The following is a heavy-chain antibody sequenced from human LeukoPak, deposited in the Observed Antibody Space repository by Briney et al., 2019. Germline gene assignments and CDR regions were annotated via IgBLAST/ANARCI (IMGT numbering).Heavy chain of an antibody. D-gene: IGHD6-13*01. CDR2: INQSGVT. Sequence: SETLSFTCDFSGGTFNFYLLAWIRQPPGKGLEWIGEINQSGVTSHNPSLKSRVNIAVDTSKNQFSLKLSSVTAADAGVYYCATRGQQLAKGYFQNWGQGTPVIVSS. J-gene: IGHJ1*01. V-gene: IGHV4-34*08. CDR1: GGTFNFYL. CDR3: ATRGQQLAKGYFQN.